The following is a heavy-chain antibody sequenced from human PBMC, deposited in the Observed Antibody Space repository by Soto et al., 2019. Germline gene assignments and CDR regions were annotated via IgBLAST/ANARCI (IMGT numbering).Heavy chain of an antibody. CDR3: AKSIIVGATASAFDI. J-gene: IGHJ3*02. Sequence: ESGGGVVQPGRSLRLSCAASGFTFSSYGMHWVRQAPGKGLEWVAVISYDGSNKYYADSVKGRFTISRDNSTNTLYLQMNRLRAEDTAVYYCAKSIIVGATASAFDIWGQVTMVTVAS. V-gene: IGHV3-30*18. D-gene: IGHD1-26*01. CDR1: GFTFSSYG. CDR2: ISYDGSNK.